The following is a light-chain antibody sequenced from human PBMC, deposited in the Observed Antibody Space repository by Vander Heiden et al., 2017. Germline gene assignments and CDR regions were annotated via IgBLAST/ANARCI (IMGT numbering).Light chain of an antibody. V-gene: IGKV3-20*01. CDR3: QQYGRSPPYT. CDR2: GAA. J-gene: IGKJ2*01. CDR1: QSVSSNY. Sequence: ELVLTQSPGTLSLSPGERATLSCRASQSVSSNYLAWYQQKPGQAPRLLIYGAASRATGIPDRFSGSGSGTDFTLTISRREPEDFAVYYCQQYGRSPPYTVGQGTKLQIK.